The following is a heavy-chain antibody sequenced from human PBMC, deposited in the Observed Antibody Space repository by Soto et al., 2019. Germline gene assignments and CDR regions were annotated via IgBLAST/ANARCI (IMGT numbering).Heavy chain of an antibody. CDR3: AKGGGAGSDY. D-gene: IGHD1-26*01. V-gene: IGHV3-7*01. Sequence: EVQLVESGGGLVQPGGSLRLSCAASGLTFSNYYMSWVRQAQGKGLEWVANVNEDGSEKYYVDSVKGRFTVSRDNSRNSLYLQMNSLRAEDTAVYYCAKGGGAGSDYWGQGTLVTVSS. J-gene: IGHJ4*02. CDR1: GLTFSNYY. CDR2: VNEDGSEK.